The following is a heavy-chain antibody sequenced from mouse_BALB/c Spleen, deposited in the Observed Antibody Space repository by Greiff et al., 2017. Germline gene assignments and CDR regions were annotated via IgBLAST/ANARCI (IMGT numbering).Heavy chain of an antibody. V-gene: IGHV14-3*02. CDR2: IDPANGNT. D-gene: IGHD2-14*01. CDR1: GFNIKDTY. J-gene: IGHJ4*01. Sequence: EVQLQQSGAELVKPGASVKLSCTASGFNIKDTYMHWVKQRPEQGLEWIGRIDPANGNTKYDPKFQGKATITADTTSNTAYLQLSSLTSEDTAVYYCARAYYRYDSAMDYWGQGTSVTVSS. CDR3: ARAYYRYDSAMDY.